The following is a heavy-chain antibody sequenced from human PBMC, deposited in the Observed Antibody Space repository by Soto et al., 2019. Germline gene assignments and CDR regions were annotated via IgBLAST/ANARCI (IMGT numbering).Heavy chain of an antibody. CDR1: GFTFSSYA. V-gene: IGHV3-30-3*01. J-gene: IGHJ4*02. CDR2: ISYDGSNK. CDR3: ARAPY. Sequence: QVQLVESGGGVVQPGRSLRLSCAASGFTFSSYAMHWVRQAPGKGLEWVAVISYDGSNKYYADSVKGRFTISSDNSKNTLYLQMNSRRAEDTAVYYCARAPYWVQGTLVTVSS.